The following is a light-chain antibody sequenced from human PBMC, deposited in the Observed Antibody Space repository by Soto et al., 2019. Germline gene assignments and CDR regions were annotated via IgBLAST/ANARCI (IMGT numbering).Light chain of an antibody. CDR1: SSNIGRTS. CDR2: SDN. V-gene: IGLV1-44*01. CDR3: AAWDDSLNGVV. J-gene: IGLJ2*01. Sequence: QSVLTQAPSTSGTPGQRVTISCSGSSSNIGRTSVNWYQQLPGTAPKLVMYSDNQRPSGVPDRFSASKSGTSASLAISGLQPEDEAGYYCAAWDDSLNGVVFGGGTKVTVL.